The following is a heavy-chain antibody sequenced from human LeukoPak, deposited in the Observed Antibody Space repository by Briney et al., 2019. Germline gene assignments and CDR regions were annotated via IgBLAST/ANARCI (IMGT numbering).Heavy chain of an antibody. D-gene: IGHD2-15*01. CDR1: GYTFTGYY. V-gene: IGHV1-2*02. CDR2: INPNSGGT. J-gene: IGHJ5*02. Sequence: ASVKVSCKASGYTFTGYYMHWVRQGPGQGLEWMGWINPNSGGTNYAQKFQGRVTMTRDTSISTAYMELSGMRSDDTAVYYCARDSRVVAATGGNWFDPWGEGTLVTVSS. CDR3: ARDSRVVAATGGNWFDP.